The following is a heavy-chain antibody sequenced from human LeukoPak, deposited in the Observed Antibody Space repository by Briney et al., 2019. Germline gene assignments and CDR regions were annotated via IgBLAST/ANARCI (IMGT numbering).Heavy chain of an antibody. D-gene: IGHD6-19*01. CDR3: ARDLQTLSGWIAS. CDR2: IYYSGST. J-gene: IGHJ5*02. CDR1: GGSISSYY. Sequence: PSETLSLTCTVSGGSISSYYWSWIRQPPGKGLEWIGYIYYSGSTNYNPSPKSRVTISVDTSKNQFSLKLSSVTAADTAVYYCARDLQTLSGWIASWGQGTLVTVSS. V-gene: IGHV4-59*12.